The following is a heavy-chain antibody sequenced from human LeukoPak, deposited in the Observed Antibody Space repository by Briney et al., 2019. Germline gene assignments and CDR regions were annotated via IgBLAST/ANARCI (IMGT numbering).Heavy chain of an antibody. V-gene: IGHV3-23*01. CDR3: AKVWGYHDFWSGYSTPDYYYMDV. J-gene: IGHJ6*03. CDR1: GFTFRSYA. CDR2: ISGSGGST. Sequence: GGSLRLSCAASGFTFRSYAMSWVRQAPGKGLEWVSTISGSGGSTYYADSVKGRFTISRDNSKNTLYLQMNSLRAEDTAVYYCAKVWGYHDFWSGYSTPDYYYMDVWGKGTTVTVSS. D-gene: IGHD3-3*01.